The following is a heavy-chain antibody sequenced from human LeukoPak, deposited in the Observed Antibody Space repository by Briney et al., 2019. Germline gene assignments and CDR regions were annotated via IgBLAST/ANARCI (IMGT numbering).Heavy chain of an antibody. D-gene: IGHD5-24*01. V-gene: IGHV1-3*01. J-gene: IGHJ4*02. CDR2: INAGNGNT. CDR3: ATGVSPDGQLLNY. Sequence: ASVKVSCKASGYTFTSYAMHWVRQAPGQRLEWMGWINAGNGNTKYSQKFQGRVTITRDTSASTAYMELSSLRSEDTAVYYCATGVSPDGQLLNYWGQGTLVTVSS. CDR1: GYTFTSYA.